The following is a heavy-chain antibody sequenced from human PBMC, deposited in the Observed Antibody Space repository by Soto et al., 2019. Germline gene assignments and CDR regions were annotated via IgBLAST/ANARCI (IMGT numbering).Heavy chain of an antibody. CDR2: THHSGTT. Sequence: QVQLQESGPGLVKPSGTLSLTCAVSGGPIINNDWWSWVRQSPGKELEWIGETHHSGTTHYNPSLKNRVSISVDKSMTQVSLILISVTAADTAIYYCARNGNCYRGICRVGWFDPWGQGTLVIVSS. CDR1: GGPIINNDW. J-gene: IGHJ5*02. V-gene: IGHV4-4*02. CDR3: ARNGNCYRGICRVGWFDP. D-gene: IGHD3-16*02.